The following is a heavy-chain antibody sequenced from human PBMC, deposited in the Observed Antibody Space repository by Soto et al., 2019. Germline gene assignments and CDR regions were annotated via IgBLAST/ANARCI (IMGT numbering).Heavy chain of an antibody. CDR3: SRGRYGEY. V-gene: IGHV1-18*01. J-gene: IGHJ4*02. D-gene: IGHD3-10*01. Sequence: QVHLVQSGAEVKKPGASVKVSCKASGYTFTSYGITWVRQAPGQGLEWMGWISAHNGNTDYAQKLQGRVIVTRDTSTSTAYMELRSLRSDDTAVYYCSRGRYGEYWGQGALVTVSS. CDR1: GYTFTSYG. CDR2: ISAHNGNT.